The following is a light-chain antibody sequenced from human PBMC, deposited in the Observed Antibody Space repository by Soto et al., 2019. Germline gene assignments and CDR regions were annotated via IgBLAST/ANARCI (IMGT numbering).Light chain of an antibody. J-gene: IGLJ7*01. CDR2: DVS. CDR3: SSYTSRSTAAV. Sequence: QSALTQPASVSGSPGQSITISCTGTSSDVGGYNYVSWYQQHPGKAPKLMIYDVSNRPSGVSNRFSGSKSGNTASLTISGLQAEDEADYYCSSYTSRSTAAVFGGGTQLTVL. V-gene: IGLV2-14*01. CDR1: SSDVGGYNY.